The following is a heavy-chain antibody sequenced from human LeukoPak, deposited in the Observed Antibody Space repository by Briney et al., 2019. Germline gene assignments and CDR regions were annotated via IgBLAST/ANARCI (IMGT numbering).Heavy chain of an antibody. Sequence: SETLSLTCTVSGGSISSSSYYWGWIRQPPGKGLEWNGSIYYSGSTYYNPSLKSRVTISVDTSKNQFSLKLSSVTAADTAVYYCARHRMVQGVISWFDPWGQGTLVTVSS. J-gene: IGHJ5*02. CDR3: ARHRMVQGVISWFDP. V-gene: IGHV4-39*01. D-gene: IGHD3-10*01. CDR2: IYYSGST. CDR1: GGSISSSSYY.